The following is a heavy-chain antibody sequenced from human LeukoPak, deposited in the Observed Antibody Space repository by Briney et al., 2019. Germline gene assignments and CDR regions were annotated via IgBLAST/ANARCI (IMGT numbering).Heavy chain of an antibody. V-gene: IGHV1-8*02. CDR1: GYTFTGYY. Sequence: ASVKVSCKASGYTFTGYYMHWVRQAPGQGLEWMGWINPNSGNTGYAQKFQGRVTMTRNTSISTAYMELSSLRSEDTAVYYCARSPAGTYYYYMDVWGKGTTVTISS. CDR2: INPNSGNT. CDR3: ARSPAGTYYYYMDV. D-gene: IGHD6-13*01. J-gene: IGHJ6*03.